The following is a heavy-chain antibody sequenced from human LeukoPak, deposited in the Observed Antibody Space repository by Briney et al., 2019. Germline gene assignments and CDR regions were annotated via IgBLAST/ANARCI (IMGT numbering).Heavy chain of an antibody. CDR2: INHSGST. Sequence: SETLSLACAVYGGSFSSYYWSWIRQPPGKGLEWIGDINHSGSTNYNPSLKSRVSISVDSSKNQFSLKVSSVTAADTAVYYCARGSDTAAGLYWGQGTLVTVSS. CDR1: GGSFSSYY. J-gene: IGHJ4*02. V-gene: IGHV4-34*01. D-gene: IGHD6-13*01. CDR3: ARGSDTAAGLY.